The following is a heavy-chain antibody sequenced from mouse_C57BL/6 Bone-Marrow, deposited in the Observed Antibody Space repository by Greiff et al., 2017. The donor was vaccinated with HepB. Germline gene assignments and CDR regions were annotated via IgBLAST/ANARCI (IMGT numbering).Heavy chain of an antibody. CDR1: GFTFSDYY. CDR3: ARRDFDY. V-gene: IGHV5-12*01. J-gene: IGHJ2*01. Sequence: EVKLVESGGGLVQPGGSLKLSCAASGFTFSDYYMYWVRQTPEKRLEWVAYISNGGGSTYYPDTVKGRFTIPRDNAKNTLYLQMSRLKSEDTAMYYCARRDFDYWGQGTTLTVSS. CDR2: ISNGGGST.